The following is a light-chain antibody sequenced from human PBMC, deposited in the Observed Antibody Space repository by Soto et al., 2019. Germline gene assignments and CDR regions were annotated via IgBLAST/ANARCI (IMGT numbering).Light chain of an antibody. V-gene: IGKV3-11*01. Sequence: EIVLTQSPATLSLSPGERATLSCRASQSVSSYLAWYQRKPGQAPRLLIYDASNRATGIPARFSGSGSGTDFTLTISSLEPEDGAVYYCQQRSNWPLTFGGGTKVEIK. CDR2: DAS. CDR3: QQRSNWPLT. J-gene: IGKJ4*01. CDR1: QSVSSY.